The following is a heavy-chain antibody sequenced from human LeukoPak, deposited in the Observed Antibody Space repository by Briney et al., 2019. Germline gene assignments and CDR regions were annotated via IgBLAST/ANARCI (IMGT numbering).Heavy chain of an antibody. CDR2: IKQDGSEK. V-gene: IGHV3-7*01. J-gene: IGHJ4*02. CDR1: GFTFSSYW. Sequence: GGSLRLSCAASGFTFSSYWMSWVRQAPGKGLEWVANIKQDGSEKYYVDSVKGRFTISRDNSKNSLYLQMNSLRAEDTAVYDCAGSITMVRGTYVPDYWGQGTLVTVSS. D-gene: IGHD3-10*01. CDR3: AGSITMVRGTYVPDY.